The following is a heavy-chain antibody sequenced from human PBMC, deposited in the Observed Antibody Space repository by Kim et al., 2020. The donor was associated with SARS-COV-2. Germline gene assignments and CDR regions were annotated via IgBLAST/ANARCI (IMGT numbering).Heavy chain of an antibody. CDR3: ANGFSPHDFWSGYGVYYGMDV. CDR2: ISYDGSNK. V-gene: IGHV3-30*18. CDR1: GFTFSSYG. J-gene: IGHJ6*02. Sequence: GGSLRLSCAASGFTFSSYGMHWVRQAPGKGLEWVAVISYDGSNKYFADSVKGRFTISRDNSKNTLYLQMNSLRAEDTAVYYCANGFSPHDFWSGYGVYYGMDVWGQGPTVTVSS. D-gene: IGHD3-3*01.